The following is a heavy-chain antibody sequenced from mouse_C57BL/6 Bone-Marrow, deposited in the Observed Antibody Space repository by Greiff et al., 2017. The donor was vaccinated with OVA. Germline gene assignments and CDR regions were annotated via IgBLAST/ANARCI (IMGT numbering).Heavy chain of an antibody. CDR3: ARSLYDYDY. Sequence: VKLVESGAELARPGASVKLSCKASGYTFTSYGISWVKQRTGQGLEWIGEIYPRSGNTYYNEKFKGKATLTADKSSSTAYMELRSLTSEDSAVYFCARSLYDYDYWGQGTTLTVSS. CDR2: IYPRSGNT. CDR1: GYTFTSYG. J-gene: IGHJ2*01. D-gene: IGHD2-4*01. V-gene: IGHV1-81*01.